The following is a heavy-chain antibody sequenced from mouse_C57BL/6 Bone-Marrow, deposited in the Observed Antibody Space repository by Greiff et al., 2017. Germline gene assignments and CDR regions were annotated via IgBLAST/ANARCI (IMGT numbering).Heavy chain of an antibody. CDR3: ARQALRSGDY. J-gene: IGHJ4*01. CDR2: ISSGGSYT. Sequence: EVKLVESGGDLVKPGGSLKLSCAASGFTFSSYGMSWVRQTPDKRLEWVATISSGGSYTYYPDSVKGRFTSSRDNAKNTLYLQMSSLKSEDTAMYYCARQALRSGDYWGQGTSVTVSS. V-gene: IGHV5-6*02. CDR1: GFTFSSYG.